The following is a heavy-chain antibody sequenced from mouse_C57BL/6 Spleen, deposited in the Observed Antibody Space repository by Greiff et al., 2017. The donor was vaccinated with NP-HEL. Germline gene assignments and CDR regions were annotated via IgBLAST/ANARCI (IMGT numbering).Heavy chain of an antibody. CDR1: GYTFTSYW. V-gene: IGHV1-64*01. CDR3: ARAVDDYDRARCAD. D-gene: IGHD2-4*01. J-gene: IGHJ3*01. Sequence: VQLQQSGAELVKPGASVKLSCKASGYTFTSYWMHWVKQRPGQGLEWIGMIHPNSGSTNYNEKFKSKATLTVDKSSSTAYMQLSSLTSEDSAVYYCARAVDDYDRARCADWGQGTLVTVSA. CDR2: IHPNSGST.